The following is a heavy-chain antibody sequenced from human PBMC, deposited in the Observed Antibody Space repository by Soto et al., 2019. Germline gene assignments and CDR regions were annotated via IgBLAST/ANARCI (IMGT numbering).Heavy chain of an antibody. D-gene: IGHD2-15*01. CDR2: INAGNGDT. V-gene: IGHV1-3*01. CDR1: GYTFTSYG. J-gene: IGHJ4*02. CDR3: ARDSVVAATRYYFDY. Sequence: ASVKVSCKASGYTFTSYGISWVRQAPGQGLEWMGWINAGNGDTKYSQNLQGRVTITRDTSASTAYMELSSLRSEDTAVYYCARDSVVAATRYYFDYWGQGTLVTVSS.